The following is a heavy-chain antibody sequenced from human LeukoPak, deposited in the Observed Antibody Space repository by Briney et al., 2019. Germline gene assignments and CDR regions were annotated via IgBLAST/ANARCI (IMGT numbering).Heavy chain of an antibody. V-gene: IGHV3-21*01. D-gene: IGHD5-12*01. Sequence: GGSLRLSCAASGFTFSSYSMNWVRQAPGKVLEWVSSISSSSSYIYYADSVKGRFTISRDNAKNSLYLQMNSLRAEDTAVYYCARDSYSGYDRLLNWGQGTLVTVSS. J-gene: IGHJ4*02. CDR3: ARDSYSGYDRLLN. CDR2: ISSSSSYI. CDR1: GFTFSSYS.